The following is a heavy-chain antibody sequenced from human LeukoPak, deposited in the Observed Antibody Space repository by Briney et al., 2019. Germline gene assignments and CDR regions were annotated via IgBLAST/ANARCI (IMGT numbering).Heavy chain of an antibody. CDR1: GVSISSYS. D-gene: IGHD5-12*01. V-gene: IGHV4-59*01. CDR2: VYYSGST. CDR3: ARGSGYSRDYFDY. J-gene: IGHJ4*02. Sequence: SVTLSLTCTVSGVSISSYSWSWIRQPPGKGLEWIGYVYYSGSTNYNPSLKSPVTISLDTSKNQFSLKLRSVTPADTAVYYCARGSGYSRDYFDYWGQGTLVTVSS.